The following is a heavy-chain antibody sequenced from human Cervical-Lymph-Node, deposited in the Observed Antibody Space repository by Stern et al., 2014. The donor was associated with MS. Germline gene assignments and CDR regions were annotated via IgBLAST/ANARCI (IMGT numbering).Heavy chain of an antibody. CDR3: ARHVQGFDY. Sequence: EEQLVQSGAEVKKPGESLKISCKLSGYSFTLYYIDWVRQMPGKVLVWMGVIYPYDSDTTYSPSFQGQVTISADKSITTAYLQWSSLRASDTAMYYCARHVQGFDYWGQGTLVTVSS. CDR1: GYSFTLYY. CDR2: IYPYDSDT. J-gene: IGHJ4*02. V-gene: IGHV5-51*01.